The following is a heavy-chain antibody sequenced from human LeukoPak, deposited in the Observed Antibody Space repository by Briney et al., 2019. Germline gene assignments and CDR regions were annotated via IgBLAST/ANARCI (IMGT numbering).Heavy chain of an antibody. V-gene: IGHV3-33*01. CDR1: GFTFSSHG. D-gene: IGHD5-18*01. Sequence: GGSLRLPCAASGFTFSSHGMHWVRQAPGKGLEWVAVIWYDGSNKYYADSVKGRLTISRDNSKNTLYLQMNSLRAEDTAVYYCARNDKGNSYGYSIDYWGQGTLVTVSS. CDR2: IWYDGSNK. CDR3: ARNDKGNSYGYSIDY. J-gene: IGHJ4*02.